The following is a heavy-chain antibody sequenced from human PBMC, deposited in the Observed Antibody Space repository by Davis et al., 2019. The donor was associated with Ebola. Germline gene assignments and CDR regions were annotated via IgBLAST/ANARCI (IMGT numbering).Heavy chain of an antibody. D-gene: IGHD6-13*01. J-gene: IGHJ4*02. CDR2: IYYSGST. CDR3: ARQSSSSWPSFDY. Sequence: SETLSLTCTVSGGSISSYYWSWIRQPPGKGLEWIGYIYYSGSTNYNPSLKSRVTISVDTSKNQFSLKLSSVTAADTAVYYCARQSSSSWPSFDYWGQGTLVTVSS. CDR1: GGSISSYY. V-gene: IGHV4-59*08.